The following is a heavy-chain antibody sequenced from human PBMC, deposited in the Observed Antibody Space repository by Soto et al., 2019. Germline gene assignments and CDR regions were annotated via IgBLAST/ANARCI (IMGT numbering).Heavy chain of an antibody. J-gene: IGHJ6*02. D-gene: IGHD3-10*01. V-gene: IGHV3-30*18. CDR3: AKDRRYYYGSGTYYYYYYGMDV. Sequence: SCAASGFTFSSYGMHWVRQAPGKGLEWVAVISYDGSNKYYADSVKGRFTISRDNSKNTLYLQMNSLRAEDTAVYYCAKDRRYYYGSGTYYYYYYGMDVWGQGTTVTVSS. CDR1: GFTFSSYG. CDR2: ISYDGSNK.